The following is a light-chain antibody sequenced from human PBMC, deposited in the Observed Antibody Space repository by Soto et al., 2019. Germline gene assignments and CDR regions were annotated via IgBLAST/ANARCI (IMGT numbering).Light chain of an antibody. CDR3: QQRSSWPPT. Sequence: EIVLTQSPATLSVSPGEGATLSCRASQSVTIYLAWYQEKSGQAPRLLIYDVSKRAAGIPARFSGSGSGTDFNLNIASLEPEDSAIYFCQQRSSWPPTFGQGTRLEIK. J-gene: IGKJ5*01. CDR2: DVS. CDR1: QSVTIY. V-gene: IGKV3-11*01.